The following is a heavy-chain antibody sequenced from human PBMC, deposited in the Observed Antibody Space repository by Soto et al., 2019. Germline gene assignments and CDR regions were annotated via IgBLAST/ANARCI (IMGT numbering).Heavy chain of an antibody. CDR3: ARDMEGPYDSSGYGLDY. CDR1: GFTFSSYA. V-gene: IGHV3-30-3*01. Sequence: QVQLVESGGGVVQPGRSLRLSCAASGFTFSSYAMHWVRQAPGKGLEWVAVISYDGSNKYYADSVKGRFTISRDNSKNTLYLQMNSLRAEDTAVYYCARDMEGPYDSSGYGLDYGGQGTLVTVSS. D-gene: IGHD3-22*01. J-gene: IGHJ4*02. CDR2: ISYDGSNK.